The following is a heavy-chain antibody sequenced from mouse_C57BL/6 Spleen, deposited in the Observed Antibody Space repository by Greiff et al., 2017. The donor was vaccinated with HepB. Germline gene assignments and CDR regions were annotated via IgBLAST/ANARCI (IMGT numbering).Heavy chain of an antibody. Sequence: EVQLQQSGPELVKPGASVKIPCKASGYTFTDYNMDWVKQSHGKSLEWIGDINPNNGGTIYNQKFKGKATLTVDKSSSTAYMELRSLTSEDTAVYYCAREGDYYDYDGFAYWGQGTLVTVSA. CDR2: INPNNGGT. CDR1: GYTFTDYN. D-gene: IGHD2-4*01. V-gene: IGHV1-18*01. CDR3: AREGDYYDYDGFAY. J-gene: IGHJ3*01.